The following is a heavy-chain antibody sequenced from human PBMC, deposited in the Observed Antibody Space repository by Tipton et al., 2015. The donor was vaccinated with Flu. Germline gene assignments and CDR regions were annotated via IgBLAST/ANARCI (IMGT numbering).Heavy chain of an antibody. V-gene: IGHV4-38-2*02. CDR3: AREGDDFWNDYEDY. CDR1: GYSISSDYY. J-gene: IGHJ4*02. CDR2: IFHTGST. Sequence: TLSLTCTVSGYSISSDYYWGWIRQPPGKGLEWIGNIFHTGSTYYNPSLKSRVTLSIDTSKNQFSLKLRSVTAADTAVYYCAREGDDFWNDYEDYWGQGTLVIVSS. D-gene: IGHD3-3*01.